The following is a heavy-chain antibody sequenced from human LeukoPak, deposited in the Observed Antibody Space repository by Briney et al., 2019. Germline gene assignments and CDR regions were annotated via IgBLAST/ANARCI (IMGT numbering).Heavy chain of an antibody. Sequence: AGGTLRLSCAGSGFTFCSFRMIWLGQAPGKGREGVVNIKQDGSEKYYVDSVKGRITISRDNAKNSLYLQMHSLRAEDTALYYCGKVGYGSGSYFDYWGQGTLVTVSS. CDR3: GKVGYGSGSYFDY. J-gene: IGHJ4*02. CDR2: IKQDGSEK. V-gene: IGHV3-7*03. CDR1: GFTFCSFR. D-gene: IGHD3-10*01.